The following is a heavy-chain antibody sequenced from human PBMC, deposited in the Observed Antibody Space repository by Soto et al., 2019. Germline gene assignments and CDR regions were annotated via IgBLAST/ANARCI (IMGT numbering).Heavy chain of an antibody. CDR2: ISDDGNNK. J-gene: IGHJ4*02. V-gene: IGHV3-30*04. CDR1: GFIFGNYA. D-gene: IGHD3-10*01. Sequence: QVQLVESGGGVVQPGRSLRLSCAASGFIFGNYAVHWVRQAPGRGLEWLAVISDDGNNKYYADSVKGRFTISRDNSKSTLYLQMNSLRAEDTAVYFCGKGSGTLVRGIWDSWGQGTLVTVSS. CDR3: GKGSGTLVRGIWDS.